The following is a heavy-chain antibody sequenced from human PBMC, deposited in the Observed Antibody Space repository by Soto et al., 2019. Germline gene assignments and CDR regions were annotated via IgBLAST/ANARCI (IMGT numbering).Heavy chain of an antibody. CDR2: INHSGST. V-gene: IGHV4-34*01. J-gene: IGHJ5*02. D-gene: IGHD3-10*01. CDR1: GGSFSGYY. Sequence: PSETLSLTCAVYGGSFSGYYLSWIRQPPGKGLEWIGEINHSGSTNYNPSLKSRVTISVDTSKNQFSLKLSSVTAADTAVYYCARKRSGSGSYYIERLNWFDPWGQGTLVTVSS. CDR3: ARKRSGSGSYYIERLNWFDP.